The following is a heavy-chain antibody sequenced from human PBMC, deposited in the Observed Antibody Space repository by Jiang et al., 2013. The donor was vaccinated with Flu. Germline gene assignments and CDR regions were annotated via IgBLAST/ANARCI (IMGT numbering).Heavy chain of an antibody. CDR1: GGTFSSYA. Sequence: AEVKKPGSPVKVSCKASGGTFSSYAISWVRQAPGQGLEWMGGIIPILGIANYAQKFQGRVTITADKSTSTAYMELSSLRSEDTAVYYCARTGDGLREDYYYYGMDVWGQGTTVTVSS. J-gene: IGHJ6*02. CDR3: ARTGDGLREDYYYYGMDV. CDR2: IIPILGIA. D-gene: IGHD5-12*01. V-gene: IGHV1-69*04.